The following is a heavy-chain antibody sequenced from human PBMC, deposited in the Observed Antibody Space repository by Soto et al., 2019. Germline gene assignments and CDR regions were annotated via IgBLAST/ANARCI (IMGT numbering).Heavy chain of an antibody. CDR3: ARGSHYDILTGYAFDI. CDR1: GFTFSSYA. J-gene: IGHJ3*02. V-gene: IGHV3-30-3*01. D-gene: IGHD3-9*01. CDR2: ISYDGSNK. Sequence: GGSLRLSCAASGFTFSSYAMHWVRQAPGKGLEWVAVISYDGSNKYYADSVKGRFNISRDNSKNTLYLQMNSLSAEDTGVYYCARGSHYDILTGYAFDIWGQGTMVTVSS.